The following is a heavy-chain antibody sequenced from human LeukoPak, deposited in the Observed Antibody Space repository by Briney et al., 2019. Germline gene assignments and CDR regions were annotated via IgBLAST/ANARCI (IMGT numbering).Heavy chain of an antibody. V-gene: IGHV1-58*02. CDR2: IVVGSGNT. CDR3: AAALSSGYYYGLYYYGMDV. Sequence: SVKVSCKASGFTFTSSAMQWVRQARGQHLEWIGWIVVGSGNTNDAQKFQERVTITRDMSTSTAYMELSSLRSEDTAVYYCAAALSSGYYYGLYYYGMDVWGQGTTVTVSS. J-gene: IGHJ6*02. CDR1: GFTFTSSA. D-gene: IGHD3-22*01.